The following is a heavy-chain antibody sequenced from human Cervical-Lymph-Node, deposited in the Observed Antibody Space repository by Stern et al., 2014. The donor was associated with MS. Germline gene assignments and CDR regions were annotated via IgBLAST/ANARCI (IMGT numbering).Heavy chain of an antibody. Sequence: EVQLVESGGGVIQPGGSLRLSCTASGFTVSRDYMTWVRQAPGKGLEWVSLITNYVSIFCTDSVKGRFTISRDDSKNTVYLHMTSLRAEDTAMYYCARDTSSPERSDWWGQGTLVTVSS. CDR2: ITNYVSI. D-gene: IGHD1-1*01. J-gene: IGHJ4*02. CDR3: ARDTSSPERSDW. V-gene: IGHV3-53*01. CDR1: GFTVSRDY.